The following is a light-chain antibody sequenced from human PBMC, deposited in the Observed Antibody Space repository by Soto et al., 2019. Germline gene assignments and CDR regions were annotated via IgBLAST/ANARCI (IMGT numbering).Light chain of an antibody. CDR2: EGI. V-gene: IGLV2-23*01. Sequence: QSALTQPASVSGSPGQSITISCTGTSSTVGGFNVVSWYQQHPGKAPKVIIYEGIKRPSGVSNRFSGSNSGSTASLTISGLQAEDEADYYCCSYAGSSWIFGGGTKLTVL. CDR3: CSYAGSSWI. J-gene: IGLJ2*01. CDR1: SSTVGGFNV.